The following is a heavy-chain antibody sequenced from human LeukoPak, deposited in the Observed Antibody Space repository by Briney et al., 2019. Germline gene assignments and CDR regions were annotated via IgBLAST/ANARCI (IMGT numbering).Heavy chain of an antibody. V-gene: IGHV3-30*03. Sequence: GGSLRLSCAASGFTFSSYGMHWVRQAPGKGLEWVAVISYDGSNKYYAGSVKGRFTISRDNSKNTLYLQMNSLRAEDTAVYYCARDHPHGDSSIVYYMDVWGKGTTVTVSS. J-gene: IGHJ6*03. D-gene: IGHD4-17*01. CDR1: GFTFSSYG. CDR3: ARDHPHGDSSIVYYMDV. CDR2: ISYDGSNK.